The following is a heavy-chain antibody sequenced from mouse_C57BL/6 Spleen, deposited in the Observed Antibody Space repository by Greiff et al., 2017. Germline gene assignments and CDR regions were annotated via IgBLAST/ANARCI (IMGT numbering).Heavy chain of an antibody. CDR1: GYTFTSYW. CDR2: IDPSDSYT. CDR3: ARSQALYYAMDY. V-gene: IGHV1-69*01. J-gene: IGHJ4*01. D-gene: IGHD3-2*02. Sequence: VQLQQPGAELVMPGASVKLSCKASGYTFTSYWMHWVKQRPGQGLEWIGEIDPSDSYTNYNQKFKGKSTLTVDKSSSTAYMQLSSLTSEDSAVYYCARSQALYYAMDYWGQGTSVTVSS.